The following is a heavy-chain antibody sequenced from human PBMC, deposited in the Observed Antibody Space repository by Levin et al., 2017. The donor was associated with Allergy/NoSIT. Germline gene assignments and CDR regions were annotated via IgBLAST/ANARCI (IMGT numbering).Heavy chain of an antibody. D-gene: IGHD5-12*01. J-gene: IGHJ6*03. Sequence: LGESLKISCAASRFSFNIYGMHWVRQAPGKGLEWVSFISYDGSQKYYADSVKGRFTISRDNSQTTLYLQMDSLRTDDTAVYYCAKSGFDSYFYMDVWGKGTAVTVSS. CDR3: AKSGFDSYFYMDV. CDR1: RFSFNIYG. CDR2: ISYDGSQK. V-gene: IGHV3-30*18.